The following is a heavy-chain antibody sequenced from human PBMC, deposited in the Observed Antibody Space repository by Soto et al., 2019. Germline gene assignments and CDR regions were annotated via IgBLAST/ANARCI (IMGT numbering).Heavy chain of an antibody. Sequence: ASVKVSCKASGYTFTGYYMHWVRQAPGQGLEWMGWINPNSGGTNYAQKFQGWVTMTRDTSISTAYMELSGLRSDDTAVYYCAASSGSPYYYYYYGMDVWGQGTTVTVSS. V-gene: IGHV1-2*04. J-gene: IGHJ6*02. CDR1: GYTFTGYY. CDR2: INPNSGGT. CDR3: AASSGSPYYYYYYGMDV. D-gene: IGHD6-19*01.